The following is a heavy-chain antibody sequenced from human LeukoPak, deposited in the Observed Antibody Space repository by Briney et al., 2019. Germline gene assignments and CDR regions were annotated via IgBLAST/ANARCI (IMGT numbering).Heavy chain of an antibody. CDR3: ARDRSGYYYFGY. J-gene: IGHJ4*02. D-gene: IGHD3-3*01. Sequence: ASVKVSCKASGGTFSSYAISWVRQAPGQGLEWMGWISAYNGNTNYAQKLQGRVTMPTDTSTSTAYMPLRCLRSHDTAVSYCARDRSGYYYFGYWGQGPLVSVSS. CDR1: GGTFSSYA. V-gene: IGHV1-18*01. CDR2: ISAYNGNT.